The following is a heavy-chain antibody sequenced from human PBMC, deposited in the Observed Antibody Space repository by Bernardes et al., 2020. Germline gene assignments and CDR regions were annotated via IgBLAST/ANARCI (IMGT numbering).Heavy chain of an antibody. Sequence: ASVKVSCKASGYTFTSYAMHWVRQAPGQRLEWMGWINAGNGNTKYSQKFQGRVTITRDTSASTAYMELSSLRSEDTAVYYCARDFYSRGQLARYYYYYMDVWGKGTTVTVSS. CDR2: INAGNGNT. V-gene: IGHV1-3*01. CDR3: ARDFYSRGQLARYYYYYMDV. CDR1: GYTFTSYA. D-gene: IGHD6-6*01. J-gene: IGHJ6*03.